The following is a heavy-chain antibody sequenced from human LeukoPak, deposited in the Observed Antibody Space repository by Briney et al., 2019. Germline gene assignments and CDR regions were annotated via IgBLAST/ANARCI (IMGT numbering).Heavy chain of an antibody. Sequence: PGGSLRLSCAAAGFTFSNFAMHWVRQAPGKGLEWLAFIAYDGSSVYYKESVKDRFLISRDYSNNMLYLQMDSLTSEDTAVYYCARDAVPRRYNMYFYMDVWGKGTPVTVSS. CDR1: GFTFSNFA. CDR2: IAYDGSSV. J-gene: IGHJ6*03. D-gene: IGHD5-18*01. CDR3: ARDAVPRRYNMYFYMDV. V-gene: IGHV3-30*04.